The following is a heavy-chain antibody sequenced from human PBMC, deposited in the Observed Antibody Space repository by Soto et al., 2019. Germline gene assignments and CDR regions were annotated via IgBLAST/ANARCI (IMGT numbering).Heavy chain of an antibody. CDR3: ARLYSGSYVFDH. J-gene: IGHJ4*02. CDR1: GGSISSYY. Sequence: QVQLQESGPGLVKPSETLSLTCIVSGGSISSYYWSWIRQPPGKGLEWIGCLYYSGSTKYNPSLKSRVTLSVDTSKNQFSLKLISVTAADTAVYSCARLYSGSYVFDHWGQGTLDTVSS. D-gene: IGHD1-26*01. CDR2: LYYSGST. V-gene: IGHV4-59*01.